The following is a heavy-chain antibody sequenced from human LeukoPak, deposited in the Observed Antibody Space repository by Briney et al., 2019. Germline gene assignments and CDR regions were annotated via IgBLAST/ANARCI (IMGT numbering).Heavy chain of an antibody. CDR3: AKDMRGGAWFGELYPSNWFDP. CDR2: ISGSGGST. CDR1: GFTFSSYA. J-gene: IGHJ5*02. Sequence: GGSLRLSCAASGFTFSSYAMSWVRQAPGKGLEGVSAISGSGGSTYYADSVKGRLTISRDNSKNTLYLQMNSLRAEDTAVYYCAKDMRGGAWFGELYPSNWFDPWGQGTLVTVSS. V-gene: IGHV3-23*01. D-gene: IGHD3-10*01.